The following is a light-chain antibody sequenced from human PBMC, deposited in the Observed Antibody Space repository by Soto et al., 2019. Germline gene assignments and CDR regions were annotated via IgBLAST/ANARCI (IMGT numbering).Light chain of an antibody. Sequence: DTELTQSPGTLSGSPGERATLSCRASQTVANYLAWYQQKAGQAPKLLIYNASTRATGVPDRFSGSGSGTDFTLTIVRLEPEDFAVYYCQQYGTSPRTVGQGTKVDIK. CDR3: QQYGTSPRT. CDR2: NAS. J-gene: IGKJ1*01. V-gene: IGKV3-20*01. CDR1: QTVANY.